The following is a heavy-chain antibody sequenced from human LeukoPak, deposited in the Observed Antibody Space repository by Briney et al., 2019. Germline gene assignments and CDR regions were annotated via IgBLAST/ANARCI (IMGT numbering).Heavy chain of an antibody. CDR3: VRERGFRGSYYYDH. Sequence: GGSLRLPCAASGFMYSGFDMSWVRQAPGKGLEWVSHISSGSSTMYYAESVKGRFTISRDNAKTSLFLQMNGLRDEDTAVYYCVRERGFRGSYYYDHWGQGALVTVSS. J-gene: IGHJ4*02. V-gene: IGHV3-48*02. D-gene: IGHD1-26*01. CDR2: ISSGSSTM. CDR1: GFMYSGFD.